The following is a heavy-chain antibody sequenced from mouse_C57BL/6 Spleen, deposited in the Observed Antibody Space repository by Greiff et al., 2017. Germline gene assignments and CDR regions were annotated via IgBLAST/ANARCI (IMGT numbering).Heavy chain of an antibody. CDR1: GYTFTSYW. D-gene: IGHD1-1*01. Sequence: QVQLQQPGAELVKPGASVKLSCKASGYTFTSYWMQWVKQRPGQGLEWIGEIDPSDSYTNYNQKFKGKATLTVDTSSSTAYMQLSSLTSEDSAVYYCERGHYGRSYVSAMDYWGQGTSVTVSS. CDR2: IDPSDSYT. V-gene: IGHV1-50*01. J-gene: IGHJ4*01. CDR3: ERGHYGRSYVSAMDY.